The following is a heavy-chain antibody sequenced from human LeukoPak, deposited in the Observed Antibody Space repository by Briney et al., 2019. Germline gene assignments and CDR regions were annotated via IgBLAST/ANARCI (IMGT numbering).Heavy chain of an antibody. D-gene: IGHD3-3*01. Sequence: PGGSLRLSFAASGFTFSSYGMHWVRQAPGKGLEWVAVIWYDGSNKYYADSVKGRFTISRDNSKNTLDLQMNSLRAEDTAVYYCARDRSYDFWSGYSTPDYWGQGTLVTVSS. J-gene: IGHJ4*02. CDR3: ARDRSYDFWSGYSTPDY. CDR2: IWYDGSNK. V-gene: IGHV3-33*01. CDR1: GFTFSSYG.